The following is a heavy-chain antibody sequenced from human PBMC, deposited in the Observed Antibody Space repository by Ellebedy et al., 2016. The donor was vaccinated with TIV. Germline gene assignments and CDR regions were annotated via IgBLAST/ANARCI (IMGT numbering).Heavy chain of an antibody. CDR1: GYTFTAFY. Sequence: ASVKVSCKPSGYTFTAFYLHWVRQAPGQGLEWMGWINPDSGRTNFAQRFQGRVTMTRDTSVNTAYMELSRLESGDTAVYYCARVRRGSSGMDVWGQGTTVTVS. V-gene: IGHV1-2*02. D-gene: IGHD6-13*01. CDR3: ARVRRGSSGMDV. J-gene: IGHJ6*02. CDR2: INPDSGRT.